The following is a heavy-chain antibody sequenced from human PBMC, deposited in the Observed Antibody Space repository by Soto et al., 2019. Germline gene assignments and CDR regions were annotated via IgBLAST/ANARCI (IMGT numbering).Heavy chain of an antibody. CDR2: ISAYNGNT. J-gene: IGHJ3*02. CDR3: ARDRGLSGYAFDI. D-gene: IGHD3-22*01. Sequence: QVQLVQSGPDVKKPGASVKVSCKASGYIFTSYGITWVRQAPGQGLEWMGWISAYNGNTNYAQRLQGRVLMTTDTSASTAYMELRSLRSDDTAVYYCARDRGLSGYAFDIWGQGTMVTVSS. CDR1: GYIFTSYG. V-gene: IGHV1-18*01.